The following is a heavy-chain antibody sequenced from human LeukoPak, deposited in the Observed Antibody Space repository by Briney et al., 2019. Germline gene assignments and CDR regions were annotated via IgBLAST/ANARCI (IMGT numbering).Heavy chain of an antibody. D-gene: IGHD2-8*01. CDR1: GFAFSNYA. CDR3: AKDVCTSPRCLLYFDS. Sequence: GGSLRLSCTTSGFAFSNYAMNWVRQAPGKGPEWVSGISGFNTHYADSVKGRFTIFRDNSKNVLYLQMDRLRAEDTAVYSCAKDVCTSPRCLLYFDSWGQGNLVTVSS. V-gene: IGHV3-23*01. CDR2: ISGFNT. J-gene: IGHJ4*02.